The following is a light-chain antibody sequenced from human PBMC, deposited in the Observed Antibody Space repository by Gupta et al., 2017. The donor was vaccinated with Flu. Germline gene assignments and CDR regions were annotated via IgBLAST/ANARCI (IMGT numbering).Light chain of an antibody. J-gene: IGKJ3*01. CDR2: DTS. Sequence: EIVLTQSPATLSLSPGDRATLPCRASQSVTSYLAWYQQKPGLAPRLLIYDTSNRAAGIPVRFSGSGSGTDFTLTISSLEPEDFAVYYCQQRSNWPPFTFGPGTKVDIK. V-gene: IGKV3-11*01. CDR1: QSVTSY. CDR3: QQRSNWPPFT.